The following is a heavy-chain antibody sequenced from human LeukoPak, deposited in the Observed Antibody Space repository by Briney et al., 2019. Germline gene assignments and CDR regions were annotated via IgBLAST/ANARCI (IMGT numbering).Heavy chain of an antibody. CDR2: INPNSGGT. J-gene: IGHJ3*02. D-gene: IGHD3-10*01. Sequence: ASVKVSCKASGFTFTGYYMHWVRQAPGQGLEWMGWINPNSGGTNYAQKFQGRVTMTRDTSISTAYMELSRLRSDDTAVYYCARGLGVIITKRAFDIWGQGTMVTVSS. V-gene: IGHV1-2*02. CDR1: GFTFTGYY. CDR3: ARGLGVIITKRAFDI.